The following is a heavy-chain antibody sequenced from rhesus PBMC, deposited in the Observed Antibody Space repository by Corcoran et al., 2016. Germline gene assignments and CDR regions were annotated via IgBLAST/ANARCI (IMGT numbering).Heavy chain of an antibody. CDR1: GFTFSDFY. J-gene: IGHJ4*01. D-gene: IGHD6S26*01. CDR3: ARALGGWSLDY. Sequence: EVRLVESGGGLVQPGGSLRLSCAASGFTFSDFYMSLVRQAPGKGAEWVGFIRKKADGWTAEYAASVKGRLTSSRDDSKSMASLQMNSLKTEDTAVYYCARALGGWSLDYWGQGVLVTVSS. CDR2: IRKKADGWTA. V-gene: IGHV3-116*02.